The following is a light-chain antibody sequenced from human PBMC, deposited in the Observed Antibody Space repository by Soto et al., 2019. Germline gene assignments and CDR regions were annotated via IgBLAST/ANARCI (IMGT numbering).Light chain of an antibody. J-gene: IGKJ3*01. CDR2: GAS. V-gene: IGKV3-15*01. CDR1: QSVSSN. Sequence: EIVMTQSPATLSVSPGERATLSCSASQSVSSNLAGYQQKPGQAPRRLIYGASTRATGIPARFSGSGSRTEFTLPISSLQAAEFAVYYCQQYNNWPPSVTFGPGTKVDIK. CDR3: QQYNNWPPSVT.